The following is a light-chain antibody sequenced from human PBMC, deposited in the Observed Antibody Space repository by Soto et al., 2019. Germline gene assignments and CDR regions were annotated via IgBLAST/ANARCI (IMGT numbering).Light chain of an antibody. CDR3: QQYHSTPLT. V-gene: IGKV4-1*01. J-gene: IGKJ4*01. CDR2: WAS. CDR1: QSVLYSSNNKNY. Sequence: DIVMTQSPDSLAVSLGERATVNCKSSQSVLYSSNNKNYLAWYQQKPGQPPKLLIYWASTRESGVPDRFSGSGSGTDFTLTISSMPAADAAVYYCQQYHSTPLTFGGGTKVDIK.